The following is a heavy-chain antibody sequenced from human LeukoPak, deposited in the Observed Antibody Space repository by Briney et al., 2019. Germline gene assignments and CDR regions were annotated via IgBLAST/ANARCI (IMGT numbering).Heavy chain of an antibody. CDR2: IYYSGST. Sequence: SETLSLTCTVSGASISRSDYFWGWIRQPPGKGLEWIGSIYYSGSTYYSPALKGRVTISVDTSKNQFSLKLNSVTAADTAVYYCARSSEYGDPFNYWGQGTLVTVSS. V-gene: IGHV4-39*01. CDR3: ARSSEYGDPFNY. J-gene: IGHJ4*02. D-gene: IGHD4-17*01. CDR1: GASISRSDYF.